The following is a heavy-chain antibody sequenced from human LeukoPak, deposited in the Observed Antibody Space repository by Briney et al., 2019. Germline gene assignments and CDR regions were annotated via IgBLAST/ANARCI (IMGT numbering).Heavy chain of an antibody. J-gene: IGHJ6*04. V-gene: IGHV3-30*02. D-gene: IGHD6-6*01. CDR2: IRYDGSNK. CDR1: GFTFSSYG. Sequence: GGSLRLSCAASGFTFSSYGMHWVRQAPGKGLEWVAFIRYDGSNKYYADSVKGRFTMSRDNSKNTLYLQMNSLRAEDTAVYYCAKADFEYSSLDVWGKGTTVTVSS. CDR3: AKADFEYSSLDV.